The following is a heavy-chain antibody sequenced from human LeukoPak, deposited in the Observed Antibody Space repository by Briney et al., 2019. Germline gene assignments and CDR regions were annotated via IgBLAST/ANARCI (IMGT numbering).Heavy chain of an antibody. J-gene: IGHJ4*02. D-gene: IGHD2-2*01. V-gene: IGHV1-18*01. Sequence: GASVKVSCKASGYTFTSYGISWGRQAPGQGLEWMGWISAYNGNTNYAQKLQGRVTMTTDTSTSTAYMELRSLRSDDTAVYYCARHDCSSTSCYGNFDYWGQGTLVTVSS. CDR1: GYTFTSYG. CDR2: ISAYNGNT. CDR3: ARHDCSSTSCYGNFDY.